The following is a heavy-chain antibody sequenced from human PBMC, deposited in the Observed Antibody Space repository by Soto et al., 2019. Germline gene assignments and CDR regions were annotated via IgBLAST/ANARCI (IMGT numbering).Heavy chain of an antibody. CDR2: IKEDGIEQ. D-gene: IGHD2-8*02. Sequence: GESLKISRAASGFTLSTFLLRCVSQAPWKGLEWSASIKEDGIEQYYVDPLKGRFTISRDNARNPLYLQMNSLGVEDTAVYYCAGGYFYRAGGLCFWFYVLLGRGPLVNVSS. CDR1: GFTLSTFL. CDR3: AGGYFYRAGGLCFWFYVL. V-gene: IGHV3-7*03. J-gene: IGHJ2*01.